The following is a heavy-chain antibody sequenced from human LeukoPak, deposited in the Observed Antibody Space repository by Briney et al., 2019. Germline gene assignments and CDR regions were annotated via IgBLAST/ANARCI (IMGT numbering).Heavy chain of an antibody. CDR1: GFTFSSYA. D-gene: IGHD4-17*01. V-gene: IGHV3-23*01. J-gene: IGHJ2*01. Sequence: GGSLRLSCAASGFTFSSYAMSWVRQAPGKGLEWVSAISGSGGSTYYADSVKGRFTISRDNSKNTLYLQMNSLRAEDTAVYYCAKVLRDYGDHVSDWYFDLWGRGTLVTVSS. CDR2: ISGSGGST. CDR3: AKVLRDYGDHVSDWYFDL.